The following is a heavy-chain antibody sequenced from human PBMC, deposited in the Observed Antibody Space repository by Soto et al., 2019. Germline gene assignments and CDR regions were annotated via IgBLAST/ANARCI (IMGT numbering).Heavy chain of an antibody. J-gene: IGHJ4*02. D-gene: IGHD6-19*01. CDR2: ISGSGGST. CDR1: GFTFSSYA. Sequence: EVELLESGGGLVQPGGSLRLSCAASGFTFSSYAMSWVRQAPGKGLEWVSAISGSGGSTYYAGSVKGRFTISRDNSKNTLYLQMNSLRAEDTAVYYCAKDFLGAVAPPFDYWGQGTLVTVSS. V-gene: IGHV3-23*01. CDR3: AKDFLGAVAPPFDY.